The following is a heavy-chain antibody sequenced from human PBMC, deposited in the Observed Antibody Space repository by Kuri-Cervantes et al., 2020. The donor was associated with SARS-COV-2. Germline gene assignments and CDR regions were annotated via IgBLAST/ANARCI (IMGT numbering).Heavy chain of an antibody. J-gene: IGHJ5*02. CDR3: ARMAVAGDRGFLNDNWFDP. CDR2: IIPIFGTA. Sequence: SVKVSCKASGGTFSSYAISWVQQAPGQGLEWMGGIIPIFGTANYAQKFQGRVTITADESTSTAYMELSSLRSEDTAVYYCARMAVAGDRGFLNDNWFDPWGQGTLVTVSS. V-gene: IGHV1-69*13. CDR1: GGTFSSYA. D-gene: IGHD6-19*01.